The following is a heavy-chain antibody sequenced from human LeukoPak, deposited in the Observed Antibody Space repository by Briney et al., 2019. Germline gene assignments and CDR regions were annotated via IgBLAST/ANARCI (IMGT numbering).Heavy chain of an antibody. CDR2: IYHSGST. V-gene: IGHV4-38-2*02. CDR1: GYSISSGYY. Sequence: TSETLSLTCTVSGYSISSGYYWGWIRQPPGKGLEWIGSIYHSGSTYYNPSLKSRVTISVDTSKNQFSLKLSSVTAADTAGYYCARSRAGSYDYWGQGTLVTVSS. CDR3: ARSRAGSYDY. J-gene: IGHJ4*02. D-gene: IGHD1-26*01.